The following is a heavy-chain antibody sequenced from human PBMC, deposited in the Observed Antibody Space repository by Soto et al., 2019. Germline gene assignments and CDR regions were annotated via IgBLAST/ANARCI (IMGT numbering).Heavy chain of an antibody. CDR2: IIPISGTT. Sequence: SVEVSCKASGGTFSTHAIIWVRQAPGHGLEWMGGIIPISGTTYYTQKFQGRVTITADEPTSTAFMELSSLKSDDTAVFYCARGYCSGGNCYSGMDVWGQGTMVTVSS. V-gene: IGHV1-69*13. CDR1: GGTFSTHA. J-gene: IGHJ6*02. D-gene: IGHD2-15*01. CDR3: ARGYCSGGNCYSGMDV.